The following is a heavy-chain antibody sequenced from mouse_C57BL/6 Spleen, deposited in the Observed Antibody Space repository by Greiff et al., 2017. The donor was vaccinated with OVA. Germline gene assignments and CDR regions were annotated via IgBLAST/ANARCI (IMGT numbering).Heavy chain of an antibody. V-gene: IGHV10-1*01. CDR1: GFSFNTYA. CDR2: IRSKSNNYAT. Sequence: EVQGVESGGGLVQPKGSLKLSCAASGFSFNTYAMNWVRQAPGKGLEWVARIRSKSNNYATYYADSVKDRFTISRDDSESMLYLQMNNLKTEDTAMYYCVRQGYYGFDDWGQGTTLTVSS. CDR3: VRQGYYGFDD. D-gene: IGHD1-1*01. J-gene: IGHJ2*01.